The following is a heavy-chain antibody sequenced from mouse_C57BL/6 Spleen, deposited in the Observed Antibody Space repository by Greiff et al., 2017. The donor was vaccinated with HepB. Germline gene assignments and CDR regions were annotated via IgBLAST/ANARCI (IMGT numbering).Heavy chain of an antibody. D-gene: IGHD4-1*01. CDR3: ARGTGTFGWYFDV. CDR1: GYAFSSSW. Sequence: QVHVKQSGPELVKPGASVKISCKASGYAFSSSWMNWVKQRPGKGLEWIGRIYPGDGDTNYNGKFKGKATLTADKSSSTAYMQLSSLTSEDSAVYFWARGTGTFGWYFDVWGTGTTVTVSS. V-gene: IGHV1-82*01. J-gene: IGHJ1*03. CDR2: IYPGDGDT.